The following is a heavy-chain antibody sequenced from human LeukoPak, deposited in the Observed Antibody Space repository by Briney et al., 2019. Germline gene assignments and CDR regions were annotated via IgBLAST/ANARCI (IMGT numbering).Heavy chain of an antibody. D-gene: IGHD6-13*01. Sequence: PGGSLRLSCTASGFTFSNYGMSWVRQAPGKGLEWVAFIRYDGSNKYYADSVKGRFTIFRDNSKNTLYLQMNSLRAEDTAVYYCAKDVGSSWQGGAFDIWGQGTMVTVSS. CDR2: IRYDGSNK. CDR1: GFTFSNYG. J-gene: IGHJ3*02. CDR3: AKDVGSSWQGGAFDI. V-gene: IGHV3-30*02.